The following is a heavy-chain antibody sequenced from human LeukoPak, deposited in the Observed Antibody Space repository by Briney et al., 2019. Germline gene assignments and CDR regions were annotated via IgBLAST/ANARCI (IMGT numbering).Heavy chain of an antibody. Sequence: GGSLRLSCAASGFTVITNDMTWVRQAPGKGLEWVSVLYSDGNTKYADSVQGRFTTSSDNSKNTLYLEMNSLSPDDTAVYYCARGVEPLAANTLAYWGQGTLVTVSS. J-gene: IGHJ4*02. V-gene: IGHV3-53*01. CDR2: LYSDGNT. CDR1: GFTVITND. D-gene: IGHD1-14*01. CDR3: ARGVEPLAANTLAY.